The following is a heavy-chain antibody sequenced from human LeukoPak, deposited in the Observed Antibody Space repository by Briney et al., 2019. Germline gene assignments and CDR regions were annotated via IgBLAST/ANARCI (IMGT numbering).Heavy chain of an antibody. CDR3: ARGTIAAAGYYYFDY. V-gene: IGHV3-7*04. D-gene: IGHD6-13*01. Sequence: GGSLRLSCAASGFTFSSYWMSWVRQAPGKGLEWVANIKQDGSEKYYADSVKGRFTISRDNAKNSLYLQMNSLRAEDTAVYYCARGTIAAAGYYYFDYWGQGTQVTVSS. CDR1: GFTFSSYW. J-gene: IGHJ4*02. CDR2: IKQDGSEK.